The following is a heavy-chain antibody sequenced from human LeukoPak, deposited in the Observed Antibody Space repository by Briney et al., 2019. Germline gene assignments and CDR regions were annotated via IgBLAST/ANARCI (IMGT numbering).Heavy chain of an antibody. CDR2: FDPDDGEA. CDR3: TTGNRDDGSDYDLYYKYSMDV. J-gene: IGHJ6*02. V-gene: IGHV1-24*01. CDR1: GYTFTELF. Sequence: ASVKVSCKVSGYTFTELFIHWVRQTPGKGLEWMGGFDPDDGEAVYAQKFQGRVTMTEDTSTDTAYVDLRSLRPEDTAVYYCTTGNRDDGSDYDLYYKYSMDVWGQGTTVTVSS. D-gene: IGHD3-22*01.